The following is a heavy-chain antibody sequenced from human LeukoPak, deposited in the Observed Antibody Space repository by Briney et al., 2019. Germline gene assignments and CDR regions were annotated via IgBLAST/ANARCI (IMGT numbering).Heavy chain of an antibody. V-gene: IGHV3-30-3*01. CDR3: ARVATIRDLWNYFDY. CDR2: ISYDGNNK. J-gene: IGHJ4*02. Sequence: PGGSLRLSCAASRFTFSTYSIHWVRQAPGKGLQWVAAISYDGNNKYYADSVKGRFTISRDNSKNTVYLQMNSLRAEDTAVYYCARVATIRDLWNYFDYWGQGTLLTASS. CDR1: RFTFSTYS. D-gene: IGHD5-12*01.